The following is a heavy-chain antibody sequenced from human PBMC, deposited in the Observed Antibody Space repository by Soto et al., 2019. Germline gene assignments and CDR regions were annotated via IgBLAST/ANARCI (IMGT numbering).Heavy chain of an antibody. CDR2: INPNSGGT. J-gene: IGHJ4*02. D-gene: IGHD6-13*01. CDR3: ARDLSVIAAAGTTEFDY. Sequence: GGSVEVSCKGSGYTFTGYYMHWVLQAPGQGLEWMGWINPNSGGTNYAQKFQGRVTMTRDTSISTAYMELSRLRSDDTAVYYCARDLSVIAAAGTTEFDYWGRGTLGTVSS. CDR1: GYTFTGYY. V-gene: IGHV1-2*02.